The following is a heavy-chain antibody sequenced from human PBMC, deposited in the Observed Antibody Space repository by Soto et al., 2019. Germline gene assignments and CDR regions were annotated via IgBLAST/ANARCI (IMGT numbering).Heavy chain of an antibody. J-gene: IGHJ5*02. D-gene: IGHD1-26*01. CDR3: ARARIVGATTDWFDP. V-gene: IGHV4-38-2*01. CDR2: IYHSGST. Sequence: PSETLSLTCAVSGYSISSGYYWGWIRQPPGKGLEWIGSIYHSGSTYYNPSLKSRVTISVDTSKNQFSLKLSSVTAADTAVYYCARARIVGATTDWFDPWGLGTLVTVSS. CDR1: GYSISSGYY.